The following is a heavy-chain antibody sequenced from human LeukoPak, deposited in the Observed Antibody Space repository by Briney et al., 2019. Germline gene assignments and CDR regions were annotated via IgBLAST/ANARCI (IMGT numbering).Heavy chain of an antibody. Sequence: PSETLSLTCTVSGGSISSTYYYWGWIRQPPGKGLEWIGNFHYSGSNSYNPSLKSRVTISVDTSKNQFSLRLSSVTAADTAVYYCARGGDDGSGSFTDLDYWGQGTLVTVSS. CDR1: GGSISSTYYY. CDR3: ARGGDDGSGSFTDLDY. D-gene: IGHD3-10*01. J-gene: IGHJ4*02. CDR2: FHYSGSN. V-gene: IGHV4-39*01.